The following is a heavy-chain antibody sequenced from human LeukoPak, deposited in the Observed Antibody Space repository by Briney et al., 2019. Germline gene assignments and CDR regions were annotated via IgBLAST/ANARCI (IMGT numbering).Heavy chain of an antibody. CDR1: GYTFTSYG. CDR3: ARRYYDFWSGFSSYYYYYYMDV. J-gene: IGHJ6*03. Sequence: ASVKVSCKASGYTFTSYGISWVRQAPGQGLEWMGWMNPNSGNTGYAQKFQGRVTIPRNTSISTAYMELSSLRSEDTAVYYCARRYYDFWSGFSSYYYYYYMDVWGKGTTVTVSS. CDR2: MNPNSGNT. V-gene: IGHV1-8*03. D-gene: IGHD3-3*01.